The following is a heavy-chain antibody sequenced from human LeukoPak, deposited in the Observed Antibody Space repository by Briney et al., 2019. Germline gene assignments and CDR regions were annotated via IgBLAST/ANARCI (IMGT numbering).Heavy chain of an antibody. CDR1: GGSFSGYY. D-gene: IGHD4-11*01. V-gene: IGHV4-34*01. Sequence: KASETLSLTCAVYGGSFSGYYWRWVRQPPGKGLEWIGEINHSGSTNYNPSLKSRVTISVDTSKNQFSLKLTFVTAADTAVYYCARGYTVYYYYYGMDVWGQGTTVAVSS. CDR3: ARGYTVYYYYYGMDV. J-gene: IGHJ6*02. CDR2: INHSGST.